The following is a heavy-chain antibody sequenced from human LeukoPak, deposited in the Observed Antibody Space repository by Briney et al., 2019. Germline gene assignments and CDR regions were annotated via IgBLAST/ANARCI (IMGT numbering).Heavy chain of an antibody. D-gene: IGHD6-13*01. Sequence: SETLSLTCAVYGGSFSGYYWSWIRQPPGKGLEWIGEINHSGSTNYNPSLKSRVTISVDTSKNQFSLKLSSVTAADTAVYYCARHYSAAEQHWGQGTLVTVSS. J-gene: IGHJ1*01. CDR2: INHSGST. V-gene: IGHV4-34*01. CDR3: ARHYSAAEQH. CDR1: GGSFSGYY.